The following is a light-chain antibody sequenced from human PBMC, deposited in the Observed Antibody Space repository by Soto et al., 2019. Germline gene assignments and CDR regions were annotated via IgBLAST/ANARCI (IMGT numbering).Light chain of an antibody. V-gene: IGLV2-8*01. J-gene: IGLJ1*01. CDR3: SSFAGSNNFPYV. CDR1: SSDIGGYDS. CDR2: EIN. Sequence: QSVLTQSPSASGSPGQSVTISCTGTSSDIGGYDSVSWYQQHPGKAPKVMIYEINKRPSGVPDRFSGPKSGNTASLTVSGLQAEDEADYYCSSFAGSNNFPYVFGTGTKVTVL.